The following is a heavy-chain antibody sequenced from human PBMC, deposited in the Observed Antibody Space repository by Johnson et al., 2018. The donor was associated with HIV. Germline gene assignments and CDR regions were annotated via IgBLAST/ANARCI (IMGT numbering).Heavy chain of an antibody. CDR3: AKGLLIAAAHDAFDI. CDR1: GLTFSSYA. D-gene: IGHD6-13*01. V-gene: IGHV3-30-3*01. J-gene: IGHJ3*02. CDR2: ISYDGSNK. Sequence: QEKLVESGGGVVQPGKSVTLSCVGSGLTFSSYAMHWVRQAPGKGLEWVAVISYDGSNKYYADSVKGRFTISRDNSKNTLYLQMNSLRAEDTAVYYCAKGLLIAAAHDAFDIWGQGTMVTVSS.